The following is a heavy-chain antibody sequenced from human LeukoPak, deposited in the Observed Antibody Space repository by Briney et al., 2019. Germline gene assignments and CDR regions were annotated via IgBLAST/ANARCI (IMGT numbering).Heavy chain of an antibody. V-gene: IGHV4-34*01. J-gene: IGHJ5*02. Sequence: NPSEPQTLPCAVWGGLFRGYYWTWIREPPGKGLEWIGDMNHSGSANNKPSVKTRVTISVDTSNNQCYLRLSSVTAADTAVYYCARLRRATLAHNWFDPWGQGTLVTVSS. CDR1: GGLFRGYY. CDR2: MNHSGSA. CDR3: ARLRRATLAHNWFDP. D-gene: IGHD1-1*01.